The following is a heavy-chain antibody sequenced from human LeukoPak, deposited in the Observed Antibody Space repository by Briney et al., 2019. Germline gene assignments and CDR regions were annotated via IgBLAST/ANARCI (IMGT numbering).Heavy chain of an antibody. CDR2: INHSGST. V-gene: IGHV4-34*01. Sequence: SETLSLTCAVYGGSFSGYYWSWIRQPPGKGLEWIGEINHSGSTNYNPSLKSRVTISVDTSKNQFSLKLSSVTAADTAVYYCARLVKTFIVVVPSRLYYFDYWGQGTLVTVSS. CDR1: GGSFSGYY. CDR3: ARLVKTFIVVVPSRLYYFDY. J-gene: IGHJ4*02. D-gene: IGHD2-2*01.